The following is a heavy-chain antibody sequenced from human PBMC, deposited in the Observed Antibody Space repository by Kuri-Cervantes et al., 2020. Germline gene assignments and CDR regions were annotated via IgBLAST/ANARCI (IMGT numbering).Heavy chain of an antibody. D-gene: IGHD3-10*01. Sequence: SETLSLTCTVSGGSDRSNNYYWDWIRQPPGKGLEWIGSIYHSGSTYYNPSLKSRITITVDTYKNQFSLKLSFVTAADTAVYYCVVGGFSGSYYDYYYYGMDVWGQGTTVTVSS. CDR2: IYHSGST. J-gene: IGHJ6*02. CDR3: VVGGFSGSYYDYYYYGMDV. CDR1: GGSDRSNNYY. V-gene: IGHV4-39*07.